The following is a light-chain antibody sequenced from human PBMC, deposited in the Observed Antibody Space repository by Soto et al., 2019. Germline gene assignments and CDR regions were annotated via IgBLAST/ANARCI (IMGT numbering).Light chain of an antibody. Sequence: QSALTQPASLSGSPGQSITISCTGTSSDIGAYDYVSWFQQHPGKAPKLMISEVNNRPSGVSNRFSGSKSGDTASLTVSGLQAEDEADYYCSSYTSTRTYVFGTGTKLTVL. J-gene: IGLJ1*01. CDR1: SSDIGAYDY. CDR2: EVN. V-gene: IGLV2-14*01. CDR3: SSYTSTRTYV.